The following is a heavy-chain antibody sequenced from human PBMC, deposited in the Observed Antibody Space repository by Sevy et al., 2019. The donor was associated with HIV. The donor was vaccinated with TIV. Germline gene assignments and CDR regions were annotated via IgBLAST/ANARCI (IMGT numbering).Heavy chain of an antibody. CDR2: IGYDGNNK. D-gene: IGHD2-8*01. CDR3: ARDPRMYGDYLLAYFDY. CDR1: GFTPSTYG. V-gene: IGHV3-33*01. J-gene: IGHJ4*02. Sequence: GGSLRLSCAGSGFTPSTYGMHWVRQAPGKGLEWVAVIGYDGNNKYYADYVKGRFTISRDNSKNTLFLQMDGLRAEDTAVYYCARDPRMYGDYLLAYFDYWGQGALVTVSS.